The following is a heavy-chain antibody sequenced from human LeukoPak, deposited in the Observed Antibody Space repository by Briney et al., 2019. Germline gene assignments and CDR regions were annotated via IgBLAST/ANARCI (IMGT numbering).Heavy chain of an antibody. CDR3: ATPYSGSYYGSAARYAFDI. Sequence: ASVKVSCKVSGYTLTELSMHWLRQAPGKGLEWMGGFYPEDGETIYAQKFQGRVTMTEDTSTDTAYMELSSLRSEDTAVYYCATPYSGSYYGSAARYAFDIWGQGTMVTVSS. D-gene: IGHD1-26*01. V-gene: IGHV1-24*01. J-gene: IGHJ3*02. CDR2: FYPEDGET. CDR1: GYTLTELS.